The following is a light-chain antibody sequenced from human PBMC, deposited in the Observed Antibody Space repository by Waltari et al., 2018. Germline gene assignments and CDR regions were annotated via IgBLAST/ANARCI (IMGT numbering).Light chain of an antibody. CDR1: SLRTSY. J-gene: IGLJ3*02. CDR3: SSRNGRANEVV. V-gene: IGLV3-19*01. CDR2: GKD. Sequence: SSELTQDPAVLVALGQTIRFTCQGDSLRTSYATWYQVKPGQAPVLVIYGKDRRPSGIPDRISGYSSGTTSSLTISGAQAEDEADYYCSSRNGRANEVVFAGGTKVTVL.